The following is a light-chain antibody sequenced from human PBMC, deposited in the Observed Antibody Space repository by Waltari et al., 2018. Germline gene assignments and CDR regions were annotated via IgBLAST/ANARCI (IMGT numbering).Light chain of an antibody. V-gene: IGLV2-11*01. CDR3: CSYAGSYTWV. CDR1: TNDLGSYNY. CDR2: DVT. Sequence: SALTQPRSVSGSPGQSVTISCTGTTNDLGSYNYVAWYQKHPGKAPKLIILDVTKRPSGVPDRLSGSKSGNTASLTISGLRAEDEAEYYCCSYAGSYTWVFGGGTKLTVV. J-gene: IGLJ3*02.